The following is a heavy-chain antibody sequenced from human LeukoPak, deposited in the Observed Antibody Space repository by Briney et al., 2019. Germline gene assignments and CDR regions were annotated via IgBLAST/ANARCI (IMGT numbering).Heavy chain of an antibody. V-gene: IGHV5-51*01. CDR1: GYSFTSYW. CDR2: IYPGGSDT. D-gene: IGHD3-3*01. Sequence: GESLKISCKGSGYSFTSYWIGWVRQMPGKGLEWMGIIYPGGSDTRYSPSFQGQVTISADKSISTAYLQWSSLKASDTAMYYCARRITIFGVVNYFDYWGQGTLVTVSS. J-gene: IGHJ4*02. CDR3: ARRITIFGVVNYFDY.